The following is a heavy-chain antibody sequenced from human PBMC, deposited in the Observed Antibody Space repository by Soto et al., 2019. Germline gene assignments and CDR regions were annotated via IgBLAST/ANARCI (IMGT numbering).Heavy chain of an antibody. D-gene: IGHD2-2*01. J-gene: IGHJ4*02. V-gene: IGHV3-23*01. CDR3: AKGSSNSRPYYFDY. CDR2: ITGGADDT. Sequence: PGGSLRLSCAASGFTFSTCVMSWVRQAPGQGLEWVSAITGGADDTYNADSVRGRFTISRDNSKNTLYLQMNSLRAEDTAVYYCAKGSSNSRPYYFDYWGQGTLVTVSS. CDR1: GFTFSTCV.